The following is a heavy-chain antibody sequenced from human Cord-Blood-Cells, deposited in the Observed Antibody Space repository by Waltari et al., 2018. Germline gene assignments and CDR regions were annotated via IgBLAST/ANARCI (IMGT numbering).Heavy chain of an antibody. CDR1: GGSISRYY. CDR3: ARDSSGPYYDFWSGYDAFDI. V-gene: IGHV4-59*01. CDR2: IYYSGST. Sequence: QVQLQESGPGLVKPSETLSLTCTVSGGSISRYYWSWIRQPPGKGLEWIGYIYYSGSTNYNPSLKSRVTISVDTSKNQFSLKLSSVTAADTAVYYCARDSSGPYYDFWSGYDAFDIWGQGTMVTVSS. D-gene: IGHD3-3*01. J-gene: IGHJ3*02.